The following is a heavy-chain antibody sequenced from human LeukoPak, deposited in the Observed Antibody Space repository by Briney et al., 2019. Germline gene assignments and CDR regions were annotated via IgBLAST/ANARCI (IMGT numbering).Heavy chain of an antibody. J-gene: IGHJ4*02. Sequence: PGGSLRLSCAASGFTFSSYEMNWVRRAPGKGLEWVSYISSSGSSIFYADSVKGRFTISRDNAKNSLYLQVNSLRAEDTAIYYYARSLISYFDYGGQGTLVTVSS. CDR2: ISSSGSSI. CDR1: GFTFSSYE. CDR3: ARSLISYFDY. D-gene: IGHD2-8*01. V-gene: IGHV3-48*03.